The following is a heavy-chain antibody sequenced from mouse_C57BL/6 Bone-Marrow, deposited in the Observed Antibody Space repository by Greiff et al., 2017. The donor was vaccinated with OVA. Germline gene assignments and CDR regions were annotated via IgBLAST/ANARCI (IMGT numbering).Heavy chain of an antibody. CDR2: ILPGSGST. Sequence: VQLQQSGAELMKPGASVKLSCKATGYTFTGYWIEWVKQRPGHGLEWIGEILPGSGSTTYTEKFKGKATFTADTSSNTAYMQLSSLTTEDSAIYDCARTYDGYYAYFDYWGQGTTLTVSS. J-gene: IGHJ2*01. D-gene: IGHD2-3*01. CDR3: ARTYDGYYAYFDY. V-gene: IGHV1-9*01. CDR1: GYTFTGYW.